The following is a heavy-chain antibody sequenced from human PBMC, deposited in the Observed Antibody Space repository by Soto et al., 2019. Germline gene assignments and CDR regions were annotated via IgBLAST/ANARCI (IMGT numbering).Heavy chain of an antibody. CDR3: ARDSSGWSRYNWFDP. CDR1: GFTFTAYS. V-gene: IGHV3-48*02. D-gene: IGHD6-19*01. J-gene: IGHJ5*02. CDR2: ISSRRNTI. Sequence: EVQLVESGGGLVQPGGSLRLSCAASGFTFTAYSMNWVRQAPGKGLEWVSDISSRRNTIYYADSVKGRFTISRDNAKSSLYLQMSSLRDEDTAVYYCARDSSGWSRYNWFDPWGQGTLVTVSS.